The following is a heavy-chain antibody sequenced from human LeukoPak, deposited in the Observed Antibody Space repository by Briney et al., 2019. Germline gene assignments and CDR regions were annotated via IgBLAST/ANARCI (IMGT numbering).Heavy chain of an antibody. CDR1: GFTFSSYG. V-gene: IGHV3-30*02. J-gene: IGHJ4*02. D-gene: IGHD3-10*01. Sequence: GGSLRLSCAASGFTFSSYGMHWVRQAPGKGLEWVAFIRYDGSNKYYADSVKGRFTISRDNSKNTVYLQMNSLRAEDTAVYYCIRSRSGSYGYFDYWGQGTLVTVSS. CDR3: IRSRSGSYGYFDY. CDR2: IRYDGSNK.